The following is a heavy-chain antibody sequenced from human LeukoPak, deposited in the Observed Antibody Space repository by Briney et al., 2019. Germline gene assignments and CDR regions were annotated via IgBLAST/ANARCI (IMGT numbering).Heavy chain of an antibody. CDR3: ARGLMYYDTSGFGDY. CDR1: GFTFSSYS. J-gene: IGHJ4*02. CDR2: ISSSSNYI. V-gene: IGHV3-21*04. D-gene: IGHD3-22*01. Sequence: GGSLRLSCAASGFTFSSYSMNWVRQAPGKGLEWVSSISSSSNYIYYADSVKGRFTISRDNSKNTLYLQMNSLRAEDTAVYYCARGLMYYDTSGFGDYWGQGTLVTVSS.